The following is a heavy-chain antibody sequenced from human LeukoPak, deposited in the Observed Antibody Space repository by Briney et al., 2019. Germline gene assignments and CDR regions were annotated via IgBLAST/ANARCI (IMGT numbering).Heavy chain of an antibody. CDR2: INPNSGGT. J-gene: IGHJ6*02. D-gene: IGHD3-10*01. Sequence: ASVKVSCKASGYTFTGYYMHWVRQAPGQGLEWMGWINPNSGGTNYAQKFQGWVTMTRDTSISTAYMELSRLRSDDTAVYYCTRASSYYYGSGSYEPYYYYGMDVWGQGTTDTVSS. CDR3: TRASSYYYGSGSYEPYYYYGMDV. CDR1: GYTFTGYY. V-gene: IGHV1-2*04.